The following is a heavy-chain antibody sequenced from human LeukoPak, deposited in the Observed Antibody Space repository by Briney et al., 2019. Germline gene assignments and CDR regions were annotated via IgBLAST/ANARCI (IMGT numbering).Heavy chain of an antibody. CDR3: ARGSYFPYYYYYGMDV. D-gene: IGHD1-26*01. CDR1: GGSMTSHY. CDR2: IYYSGST. Sequence: SETLSLTCTVSGGSMTSHYWSWFRQPPGKGLEWIGYIYYSGSTNYNPSLKSRVTISVDTSKNQFSLKLSSVTAADTAVYYCARGSYFPYYYYYGMDVWGQGTTVTVSS. V-gene: IGHV4-59*11. J-gene: IGHJ6*02.